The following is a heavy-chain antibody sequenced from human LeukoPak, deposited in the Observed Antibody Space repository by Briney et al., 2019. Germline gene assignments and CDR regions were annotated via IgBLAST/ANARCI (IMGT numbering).Heavy chain of an antibody. CDR3: ARAGIAVVLSWFDP. CDR1: GGSFSDYY. CDR2: IDPSGST. D-gene: IGHD6-19*01. Sequence: SETLSLTCAVYGGSFSDYYWTWIRQPPGKGLEWIGEIDPSGSTNYNPSLKGRVTISLDTSKNQFSLKLSSVTAADTAVYYCARAGIAVVLSWFDPWGQGTLVTVSS. J-gene: IGHJ5*02. V-gene: IGHV4-34*01.